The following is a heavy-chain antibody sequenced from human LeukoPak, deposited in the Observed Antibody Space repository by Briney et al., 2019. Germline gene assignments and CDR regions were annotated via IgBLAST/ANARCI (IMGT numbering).Heavy chain of an antibody. CDR2: IYSGGST. V-gene: IGHV3-53*05. CDR3: AKDLLVTSWGYYFDY. J-gene: IGHJ4*02. CDR1: GFTVSSNY. D-gene: IGHD5-18*01. Sequence: PGGSLRLSCAASGFTVSSNYMSWVRQAPGKGLEWVSVIYSGGSTYYADSVKGRFTISRDNSKNTLYLQMNSLRAEDTAVYYCAKDLLVTSWGYYFDYWGQGTLVTVSS.